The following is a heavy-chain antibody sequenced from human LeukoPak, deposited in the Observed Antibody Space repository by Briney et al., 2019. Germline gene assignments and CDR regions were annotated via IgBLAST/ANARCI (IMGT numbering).Heavy chain of an antibody. Sequence: ASVKVSCKASGYTFTSYGISWVRQAPGQGLEWMGWISGYNGNTNYAQKLQGRVTMTTDTSTSTAYMELRSLRSDDTAVYYCASWVEYCSSTSCYAPLDYWGQGTLVTVSS. CDR1: GYTFTSYG. V-gene: IGHV1-18*01. J-gene: IGHJ4*02. CDR2: ISGYNGNT. CDR3: ASWVEYCSSTSCYAPLDY. D-gene: IGHD2-2*01.